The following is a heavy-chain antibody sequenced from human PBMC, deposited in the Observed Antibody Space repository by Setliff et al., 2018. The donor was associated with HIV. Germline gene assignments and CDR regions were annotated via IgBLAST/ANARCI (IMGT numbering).Heavy chain of an antibody. Sequence: SETLSLTCTVSGGSISSGDYYWSWIRQPPGKGLEWIGYIYYSGSTYYSPSLKSRVTISVDTSKNQFSLKLSSVTAADTAVYYCARAAPPLWFGELRNWFDPWGQGTLVTVSS. D-gene: IGHD3-10*01. CDR3: ARAAPPLWFGELRNWFDP. V-gene: IGHV4-30-4*02. CDR1: GGSISSGDYY. J-gene: IGHJ5*02. CDR2: IYYSGST.